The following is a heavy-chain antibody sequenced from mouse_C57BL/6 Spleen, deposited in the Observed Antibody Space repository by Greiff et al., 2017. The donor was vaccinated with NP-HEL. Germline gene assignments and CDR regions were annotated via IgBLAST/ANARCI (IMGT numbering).Heavy chain of an antibody. CDR1: GFTFSSYG. CDR2: ISSGGSYT. J-gene: IGHJ2*01. D-gene: IGHD4-1*01. Sequence: EVQLVESGGDLVKPGGSLKLSCAASGFTFSSYGMSWVRQTPDKRLEWVATISSGGSYTYYPDSVKGRFTISRDNAKNTLYLQMSSLKSEDTAMYYCAGQEGPTGGFDYWGQGTTLTVSS. V-gene: IGHV5-6*01. CDR3: AGQEGPTGGFDY.